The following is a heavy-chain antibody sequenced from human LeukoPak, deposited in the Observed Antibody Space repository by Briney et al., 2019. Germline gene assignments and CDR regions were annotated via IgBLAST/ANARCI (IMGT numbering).Heavy chain of an antibody. D-gene: IGHD1-26*01. CDR1: GYTFQSYD. V-gene: IGHV1-8*01. CDR3: ARTGMGGNVWMDS. Sequence: ASEKVSCKASGYTFQSYDINWVRQATGQGLEWMGWMNPNSGDTVYAQKFQGRVTMTRNTSISTAYMELSSLTSDDTAVFYCARTGMGGNVWMDSWGQGTLVTVSS. CDR2: MNPNSGDT. J-gene: IGHJ5*01.